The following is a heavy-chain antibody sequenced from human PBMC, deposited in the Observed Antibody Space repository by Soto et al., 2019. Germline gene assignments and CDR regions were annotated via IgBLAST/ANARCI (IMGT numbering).Heavy chain of an antibody. D-gene: IGHD1-26*01. CDR3: VTAVGATALGY. V-gene: IGHV3-23*01. CDR1: GFTFSSYA. Sequence: GGSLRLSCAASGFTFSSYAMSWVRQAPGKGLEWVSAISGSGGSTYYADSVKGRFTISRDNSKNTLYLQMNSLRAEDTAVYYCVTAVGATALGYWGQGTLVTVSS. CDR2: ISGSGGST. J-gene: IGHJ4*02.